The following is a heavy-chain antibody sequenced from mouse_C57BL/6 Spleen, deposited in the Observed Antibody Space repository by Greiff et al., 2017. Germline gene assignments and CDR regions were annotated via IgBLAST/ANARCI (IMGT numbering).Heavy chain of an antibody. CDR3: TRGTTGYYAMDY. V-gene: IGHV5-9-1*02. J-gene: IGHJ4*01. D-gene: IGHD4-1*02. CDR2: ISSGGDYI. Sequence: EVQLVESGEGLVKPGGSLKLSCAASGFTFSSYAMSWVRQTPEKRLEWVAYISSGGDYIYYADTVKGRFTISRDNARNTLYLQMSSLKSEDTAMYYCTRGTTGYYAMDYWGQGTSVTVSS. CDR1: GFTFSSYA.